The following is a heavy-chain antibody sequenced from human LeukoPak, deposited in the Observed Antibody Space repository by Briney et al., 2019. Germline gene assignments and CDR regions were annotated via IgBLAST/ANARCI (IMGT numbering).Heavy chain of an antibody. CDR1: GFTFSSYS. D-gene: IGHD3/OR15-3a*01. CDR3: ARRGIWTDMDV. J-gene: IGHJ6*03. CDR2: ISSSSSTI. V-gene: IGHV3-48*01. Sequence: GGSVRLSCAASGFTFSSYSMNWVRQAPGKGLEWVSYISSSSSTIYYADSVKGRFTISRDNAKNSLYLQMNSLRAEDTAVYYCARRGIWTDMDVWGKGTTVTVSS.